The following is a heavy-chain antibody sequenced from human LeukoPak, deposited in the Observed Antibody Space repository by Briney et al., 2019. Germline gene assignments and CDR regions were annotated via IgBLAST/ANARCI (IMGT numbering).Heavy chain of an antibody. CDR3: ARGTGWYPDY. CDR1: GFTFSNFW. J-gene: IGHJ4*02. CDR2: IKDDGGDK. Sequence: GGSLRLSCAASGFTFSNFWMNWVRQAPGKGLEWVAHIKDDGGDKNYVDSVKGRFTISRDNAKKSLYLQMNSLTADDTAVNYCARGTGWYPDYWGQGILVTVSS. D-gene: IGHD6-19*01. V-gene: IGHV3-7*01.